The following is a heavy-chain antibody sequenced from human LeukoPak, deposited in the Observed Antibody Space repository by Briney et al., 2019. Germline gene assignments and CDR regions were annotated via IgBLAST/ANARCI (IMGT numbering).Heavy chain of an antibody. CDR1: GYTFTSYG. CDR3: ATRYCSGGSCPNYYYYYINV. Sequence: EASVEVSCKASGYTFTSYGISWVRQAPGQGLEGMGWISAYNGNTNYAQKLQGRVTMTTDTSTSTAYMELRSLRSEDTAVYYCATRYCSGGSCPNYYYYYINVWGKGTTVTVSS. J-gene: IGHJ6*03. CDR2: ISAYNGNT. V-gene: IGHV1-18*01. D-gene: IGHD2-15*01.